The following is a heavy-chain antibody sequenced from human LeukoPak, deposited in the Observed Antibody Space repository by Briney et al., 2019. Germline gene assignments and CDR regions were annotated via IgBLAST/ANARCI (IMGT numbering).Heavy chain of an antibody. Sequence: ASVKVSCKASGYTFTNYDINWVRQATGQGLEWMGWMNPNSGNTDYAQRFQGRVTITRNTSISTAYMELSSLRSEDTAVYYCARSSYRYCRGGSCYRTYYFDYWGQGTLVTVSS. V-gene: IGHV1-8*01. J-gene: IGHJ4*02. CDR3: ARSSYRYCRGGSCYRTYYFDY. CDR2: MNPNSGNT. D-gene: IGHD2-15*01. CDR1: GYTFTNYD.